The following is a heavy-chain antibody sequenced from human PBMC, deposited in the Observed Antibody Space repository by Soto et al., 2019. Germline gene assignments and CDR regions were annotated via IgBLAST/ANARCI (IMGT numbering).Heavy chain of an antibody. V-gene: IGHV4-59*01. CDR3: ARGSGFGRYYYYYYMDV. Sequence: SETLSLTCTVSGFSISSYYWSWIRQPPGKGLEWIGYIYYSGSTNYNPSLKSRVTISVDTSKNQFSLKLSSVTAADTAVYYCARGSGFGRYYYYYYMDVWGKGTTVTVSS. CDR1: GFSISSYY. CDR2: IYYSGST. D-gene: IGHD3-10*01. J-gene: IGHJ6*03.